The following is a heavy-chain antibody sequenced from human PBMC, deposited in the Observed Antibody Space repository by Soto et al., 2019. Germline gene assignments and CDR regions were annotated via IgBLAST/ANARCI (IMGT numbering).Heavy chain of an antibody. Sequence: ASVKVSCKASGYTFTSYGISWVRQAPGQGLEWMGWISAYNGNTNYAQKLQGRVTMTTDTSTSTAYMELRSLRSDDTAVYYCARGSVPPRDYYYGMDVWGQGTTVTVSS. CDR3: ARGSVPPRDYYYGMDV. D-gene: IGHD2-2*01. CDR2: ISAYNGNT. CDR1: GYTFTSYG. V-gene: IGHV1-18*04. J-gene: IGHJ6*02.